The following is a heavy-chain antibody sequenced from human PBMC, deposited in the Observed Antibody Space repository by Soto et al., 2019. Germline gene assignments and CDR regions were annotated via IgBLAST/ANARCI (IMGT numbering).Heavy chain of an antibody. CDR2: IYHSGST. CDR3: ARMGANYYDSSGYSEPGYFDY. Sequence: PSETLSLTCAVSGGSISSGVYSWSWIGHPPGKGLEWIGYIYHSGSTYYNPSLKSRVTISVDRSKNQFSLKLSSVTAADTAVYYCARMGANYYDSSGYSEPGYFDYWGQATLVTVSS. CDR1: GGSISSGVYS. V-gene: IGHV4-30-2*01. J-gene: IGHJ4*02. D-gene: IGHD3-22*01.